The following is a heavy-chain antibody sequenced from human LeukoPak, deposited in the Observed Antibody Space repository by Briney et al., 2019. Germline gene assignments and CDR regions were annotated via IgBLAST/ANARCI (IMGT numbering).Heavy chain of an antibody. J-gene: IGHJ3*01. CDR3: ARQGYSSTSDAFDV. Sequence: SETLSLTCFVSGVSISSFHWSWVRQPPGKGLEWIGYVYYGGSTTYNPSLKSRVTISVDTSRRQFSLNLTSVTAADTAVYYCARQGYSSTSDAFDVWGQGTMVTVS. V-gene: IGHV4-59*08. CDR1: GVSISSFH. CDR2: VYYGGST. D-gene: IGHD5-18*01.